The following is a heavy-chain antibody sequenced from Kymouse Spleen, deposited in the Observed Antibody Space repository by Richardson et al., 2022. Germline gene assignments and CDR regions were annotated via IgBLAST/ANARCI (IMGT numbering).Heavy chain of an antibody. CDR3: AKDPRITMVRGVEGYYYYGMDV. J-gene: IGHJ6*02. V-gene: IGHV3-9*01. CDR2: ISWNSGSI. Sequence: EVQLVESGGGLVQPGRSLRLSCAASGFTFDDYAMHWVRQAPGKGLEWVSGISWNSGSIGYADSVKGRFTISRDNAKNSLYLQMNSLRAEDTALYYCAKDPRITMVRGVEGYYYYGMDVWGQGTTVTVSS. CDR1: GFTFDDYA. D-gene: IGHD3-10*01.